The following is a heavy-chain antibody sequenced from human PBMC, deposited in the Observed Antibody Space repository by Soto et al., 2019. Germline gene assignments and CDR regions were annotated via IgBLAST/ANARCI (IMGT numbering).Heavy chain of an antibody. Sequence: QVQLQESGPGLVKPSQTLSLTCTVSGGSISSGGYYWSWIRQHPGKGLEWIGYIYYSGSTYYNPSLKSRVTISVDTSKNQFSLKLSSVTAADTAVYYCARDKAGYDILTGYYRSNWFDPWGQGTLVTVSS. CDR3: ARDKAGYDILTGYYRSNWFDP. CDR2: IYYSGST. CDR1: GGSISSGGYY. J-gene: IGHJ5*02. D-gene: IGHD3-9*01. V-gene: IGHV4-31*03.